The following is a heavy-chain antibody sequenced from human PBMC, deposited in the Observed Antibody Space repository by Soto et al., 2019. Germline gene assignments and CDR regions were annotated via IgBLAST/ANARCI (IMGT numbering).Heavy chain of an antibody. V-gene: IGHV3-73*01. CDR2: IRTTAENYAT. CDR3: FTENWNYDGGY. J-gene: IGHJ4*02. CDR1: GFTFSASA. D-gene: IGHD1-7*01. Sequence: EVQPVESGGGLVQPGGSLKLSCAATGFTFSASAKVWVRQASGKGLEWVGHIRTTAENYATAYAASVRGRFTISRDDSKNTAYLQLNSLQTEDTAVYYCFTENWNYDGGYWGQGTLVSVSS.